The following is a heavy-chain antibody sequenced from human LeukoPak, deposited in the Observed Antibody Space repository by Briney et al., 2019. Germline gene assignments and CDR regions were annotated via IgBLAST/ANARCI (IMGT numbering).Heavy chain of an antibody. Sequence: SETLSLTCIVSGGSISSYYWSWIRQPAGKGLEWIGRIYSSGNTNYNPSLKSRVTILVDKSKNQFSLKLSSVTAADTAVYYCARSGPIAVAGVHYWGQGTLVTVSS. J-gene: IGHJ4*02. CDR1: GGSISSYY. V-gene: IGHV4-4*07. CDR2: IYSSGNT. CDR3: ARSGPIAVAGVHY. D-gene: IGHD6-19*01.